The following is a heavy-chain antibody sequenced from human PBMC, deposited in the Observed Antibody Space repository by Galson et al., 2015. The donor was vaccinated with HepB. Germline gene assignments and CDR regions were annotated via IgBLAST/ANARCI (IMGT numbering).Heavy chain of an antibody. CDR2: TFPRDSDT. CDR1: GYIFISYW. D-gene: IGHD3-22*01. J-gene: IGHJ3*02. CDR3: ARLLYDSRGYHAFDI. Sequence: QSGAEVKKPGESLKISCKGSGYIFISYWIAWVRQMPGKGLEWMGITFPRDSDTKYSPTFQGQVTVSADESISTAYLQWSSLKASDTAMYYCARLLYDSRGYHAFDIWGQGTLGTVSS. V-gene: IGHV5-51*01.